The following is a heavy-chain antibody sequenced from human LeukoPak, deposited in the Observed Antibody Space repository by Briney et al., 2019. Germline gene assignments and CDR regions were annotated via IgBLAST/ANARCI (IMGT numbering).Heavy chain of an antibody. CDR1: GFTFSLYW. J-gene: IGHJ4*02. CDR3: ARDTAY. Sequence: PGGSLRLSCAASGFTFSLYWMSWVRQAPGKGLEWVSVIYSGGSTYYADSVKGRFTISRDNSKNTLYLQMNSLRAEDTAVYYCARDTAYWGQGTLVTVSS. CDR2: IYSGGST. V-gene: IGHV3-66*01.